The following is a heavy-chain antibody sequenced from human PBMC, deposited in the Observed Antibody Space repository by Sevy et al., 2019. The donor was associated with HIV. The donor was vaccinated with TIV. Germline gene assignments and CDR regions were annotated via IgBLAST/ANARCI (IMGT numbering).Heavy chain of an antibody. CDR2: ISAYNGNT. CDR3: ARYRALLYYDFWSGYYSPQYYYYGMDV. D-gene: IGHD3-3*01. V-gene: IGHV1-18*01. J-gene: IGHJ6*02. Sequence: ASVKVSCKASGYTFTSYGISWVRQAPGQGLEWMGWISAYNGNTNYAQKLQGRVTMTTDTSTSTAYMGLRSLRSDDTAVYYCARYRALLYYDFWSGYYSPQYYYYGMDVWGQGTTVTVSS. CDR1: GYTFTSYG.